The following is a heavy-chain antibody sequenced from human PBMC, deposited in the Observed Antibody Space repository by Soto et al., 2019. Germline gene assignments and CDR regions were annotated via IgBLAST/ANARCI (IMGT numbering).Heavy chain of an antibody. V-gene: IGHV3-49*03. CDR2: IRSKAYGGTT. CDR3: TRGLPHSNFYYYYYKDV. Sequence: SLRLSCTASGFTFGDYAMSWFRQAPGKGLEWVGFIRSKAYGGTTEYAASVKGRFTISRDDSKSIAYLQMNSLKTEDTAVYYCTRGLPHSNFYYYYYKDVWGKGTTVTVSS. CDR1: GFTFGDYA. D-gene: IGHD4-4*01. J-gene: IGHJ6*03.